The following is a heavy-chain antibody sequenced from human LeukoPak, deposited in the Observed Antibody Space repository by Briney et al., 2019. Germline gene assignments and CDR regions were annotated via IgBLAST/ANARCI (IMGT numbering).Heavy chain of an antibody. CDR2: IIPIFGTA. Sequence: ASVKVSCKASGGTFSSYAISWVRQAPGQGLEWMGGIIPIFGTANHAQKFQGRVTITADESTSTAYMELSSLRSEDTAVYYCASGPWELLTFRYWGQGTLVTVSS. CDR3: ASGPWELLTFRY. D-gene: IGHD1-26*01. V-gene: IGHV1-69*13. J-gene: IGHJ4*02. CDR1: GGTFSSYA.